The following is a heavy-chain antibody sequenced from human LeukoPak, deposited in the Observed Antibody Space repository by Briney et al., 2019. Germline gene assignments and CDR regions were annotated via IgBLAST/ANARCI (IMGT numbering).Heavy chain of an antibody. D-gene: IGHD4-23*01. V-gene: IGHV3-30*04. CDR3: ARVDYGGNLY. Sequence: GGSLRLSCVASGFTFSSYAMHWVRQAPGKGLEWVAVISYDGSNKYYADSVKGRFTISRDNSKNTLYLQMNSLRAEDTAVYYCARVDYGGNLYWGQGTLVTVSS. J-gene: IGHJ4*02. CDR1: GFTFSSYA. CDR2: ISYDGSNK.